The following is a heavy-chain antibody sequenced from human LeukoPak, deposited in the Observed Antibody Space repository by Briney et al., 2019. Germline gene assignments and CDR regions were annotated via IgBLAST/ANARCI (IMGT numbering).Heavy chain of an antibody. Sequence: QAGGSLRLSCAASGFTFSSYWMSWVRQAPGKGLEWVANIKQDGSEKYYVDSVKGRFTISRDNAKNSLYLQMNSLRAEDTAVYYCARDPYPYYYGSGSYHTGIDYWGQGTLVTVSS. J-gene: IGHJ4*02. CDR1: GFTFSSYW. D-gene: IGHD3-10*01. CDR3: ARDPYPYYYGSGSYHTGIDY. CDR2: IKQDGSEK. V-gene: IGHV3-7*01.